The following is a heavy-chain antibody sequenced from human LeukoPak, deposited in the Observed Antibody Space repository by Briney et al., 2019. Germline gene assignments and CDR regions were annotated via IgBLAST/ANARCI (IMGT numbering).Heavy chain of an antibody. J-gene: IGHJ4*02. CDR1: GFTFSSYA. CDR3: AKDQRQQPRSFDY. Sequence: PGGSLRLSCAASGFTFSSYAMSWVRQAPWKGLEWVSAISGSGGSTYYADSVKGRFTISRDNSKNTLYLQMNSLRAEDTAVYYCAKDQRQQPRSFDYWGQGTLVTVSS. CDR2: ISGSGGST. V-gene: IGHV3-23*01. D-gene: IGHD6-13*01.